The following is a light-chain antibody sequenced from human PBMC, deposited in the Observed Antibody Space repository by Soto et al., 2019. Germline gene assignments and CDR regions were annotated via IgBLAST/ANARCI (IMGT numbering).Light chain of an antibody. CDR1: SGYSNYK. CDR3: GADHGSGSNFVSWV. Sequence: QPVLTQPPSASASLGASVTLTCTLSSGYSNYKVDWYQQRPGKGPRFVMRVGTGGIVGSKGDGIPDRFSVLGSGLNRYQTIKNIQEEDESDYHCGADHGSGSNFVSWVFGGRTKVTVL. V-gene: IGLV9-49*01. J-gene: IGLJ3*02. CDR2: VGTGGIVG.